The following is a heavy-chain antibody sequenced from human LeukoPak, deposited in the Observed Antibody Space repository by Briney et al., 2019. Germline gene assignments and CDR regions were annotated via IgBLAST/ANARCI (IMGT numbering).Heavy chain of an antibody. Sequence: GGSLRLSCAASGFTFDDYGMSWVRQAPGKGLEWVSGINWNGGSTGYADSVKGRFTISRDNAKNSLYLQMNSLRAEDTALYHCETTLCSSTSCYTSGDCAFDFWGQGTMVTVSS. V-gene: IGHV3-20*01. J-gene: IGHJ3*01. CDR3: ETTLCSSTSCYTSGDCAFDF. CDR1: GFTFDDYG. D-gene: IGHD2-2*02. CDR2: INWNGGST.